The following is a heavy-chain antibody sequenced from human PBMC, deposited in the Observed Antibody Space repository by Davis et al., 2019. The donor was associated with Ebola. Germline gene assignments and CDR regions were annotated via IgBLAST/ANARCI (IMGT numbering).Heavy chain of an antibody. J-gene: IGHJ6*02. V-gene: IGHV1-18*01. CDR1: GYTFTSYG. CDR2: ISAYNGNT. Sequence: ASVKVSCKASGYTFTSYGISWVRQAPGQGLEWMGWISAYNGNTNYAQKLQGRVTMTTDTSTSTAYMELRSLRSDDTAVYYWARAGEQLVYYYGMDVWGQGTTVTVSS. D-gene: IGHD6-13*01. CDR3: ARAGEQLVYYYGMDV.